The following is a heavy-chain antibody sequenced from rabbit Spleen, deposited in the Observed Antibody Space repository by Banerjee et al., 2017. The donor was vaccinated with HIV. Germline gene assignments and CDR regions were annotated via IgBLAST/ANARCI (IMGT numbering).Heavy chain of an antibody. J-gene: IGHJ4*01. V-gene: IGHV1S45*01. D-gene: IGHD4-2*01. CDR1: GLDFSERYW. CDR3: ARDVAGREDFNL. CDR2: IDVVKTGST. Sequence: QEQLVESGGDLVKPGASLTLTCKASGLDFSERYWMCWVRQAPGKGLEWIACIDVVKTGSTYYASWAKGRFTISKASSTTVTLQMTSLTAADTATYFCARDVAGREDFNLWGQGTLVTVS.